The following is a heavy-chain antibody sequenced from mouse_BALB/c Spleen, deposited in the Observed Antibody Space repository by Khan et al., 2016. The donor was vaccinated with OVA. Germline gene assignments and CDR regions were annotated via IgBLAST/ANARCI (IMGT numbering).Heavy chain of an antibody. CDR1: GYSFTLYY. J-gene: IGHJ3*01. Sequence: AQLKQSGPDLVKPGASVKISCKASGYSFTLYYMSWVKQSHGKSLEWIGRVNPNTDNINYNQEFKGKAILTVDKSSNTAYMELRSLTSEDSAVYFCARGYDFFASWGQGTLVTVSA. D-gene: IGHD2-14*01. V-gene: IGHV1-26*01. CDR3: ARGYDFFAS. CDR2: VNPNTDNI.